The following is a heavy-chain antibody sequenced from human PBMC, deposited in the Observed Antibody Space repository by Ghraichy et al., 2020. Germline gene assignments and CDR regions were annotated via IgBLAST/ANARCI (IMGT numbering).Heavy chain of an antibody. Sequence: GSLRLSCSASGFTFSSYAMHWVRQAPGKGLEYVSAISSNGGSTYYADSVKGRFTISRDNSKNTLYLQMSSLRAEDTAVYYCVKVLRGGRVTTFYYGMDVWGQGTTVTVSS. CDR3: VKVLRGGRVTTFYYGMDV. V-gene: IGHV3-64D*09. CDR2: ISSNGGST. D-gene: IGHD4-11*01. CDR1: GFTFSSYA. J-gene: IGHJ6*02.